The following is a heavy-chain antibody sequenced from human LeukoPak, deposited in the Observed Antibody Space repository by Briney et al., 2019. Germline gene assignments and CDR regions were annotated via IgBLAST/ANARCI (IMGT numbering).Heavy chain of an antibody. V-gene: IGHV3-48*01. CDR2: ISSSSTI. CDR3: AKDLSGKEMATISDY. CDR1: GFTFSSYS. J-gene: IGHJ4*02. D-gene: IGHD5-24*01. Sequence: GGSLRLSCAASGFTFSSYSMNWVRQAPGKGLEWVSYISSSSTIYYADSVKGRFTISRDNAKNSLYLQMNSLRAEDTAVYYCAKDLSGKEMATISDYWGQGTLVTVSS.